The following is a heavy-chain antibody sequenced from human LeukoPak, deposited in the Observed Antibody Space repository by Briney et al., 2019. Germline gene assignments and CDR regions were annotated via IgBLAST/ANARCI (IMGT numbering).Heavy chain of an antibody. V-gene: IGHV4-39*01. Sequence: SETLSLTCSVSGGSISSRYYWGWIRQSPGKGLEWIGGLYYTGSTYYNPSLKSRITISVDTSKNQFSLKLTSVTAADTAVYYCASVYSLYDNWGQGILVIVSS. J-gene: IGHJ4*02. D-gene: IGHD6-13*01. CDR1: GGSISSRYY. CDR3: ASVYSLYDN. CDR2: LYYTGST.